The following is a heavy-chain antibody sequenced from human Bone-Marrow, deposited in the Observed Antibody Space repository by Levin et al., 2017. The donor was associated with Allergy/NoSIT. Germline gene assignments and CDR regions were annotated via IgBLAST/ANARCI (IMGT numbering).Heavy chain of an antibody. D-gene: IGHD5-12*01. V-gene: IGHV1-8*01. Sequence: ASVKVSCKTSGYTFTSFDINWVRQATGQGLEWMGWMYPNSDNAGYAQKFQGRVTMTRNTPISTAYMELSSLRSDDTAICYCARGELASGYLFDYWGQGTLVTGSS. CDR3: ARGELASGYLFDY. CDR2: MYPNSDNA. CDR1: GYTFTSFD. J-gene: IGHJ4*02.